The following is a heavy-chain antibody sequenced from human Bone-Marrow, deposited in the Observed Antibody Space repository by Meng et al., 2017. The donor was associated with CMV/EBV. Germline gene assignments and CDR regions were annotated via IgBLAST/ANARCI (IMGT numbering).Heavy chain of an antibody. Sequence: LSLTCAASGFTFSDYYMSWIRQAPGKGLEWVSYISSSGSTIYYADSVKGRFTISRDNAKNSLYLQMNSLRAEDTAVYYCARDALTGYSSEYYFDYWGQGTLVTVSS. CDR2: ISSSGSTI. V-gene: IGHV3-11*04. D-gene: IGHD2-21*01. CDR3: ARDALTGYSSEYYFDY. J-gene: IGHJ4*02. CDR1: GFTFSDYY.